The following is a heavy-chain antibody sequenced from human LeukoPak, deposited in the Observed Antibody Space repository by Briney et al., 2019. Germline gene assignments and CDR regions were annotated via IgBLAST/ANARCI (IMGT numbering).Heavy chain of an antibody. V-gene: IGHV3-53*01. CDR2: IYSGGST. J-gene: IGHJ4*02. D-gene: IGHD5-18*01. Sequence: GGSLRLSCAASGFTVSSSYMSWVRQAPGKGLEWVSLIYSGGSTYYAASVKGRFTISRDNSKNTLYLQMNSLRPEDTAVYYCAKGYNSVYAYWGQGTLVTVSS. CDR3: AKGYNSVYAY. CDR1: GFTVSSSY.